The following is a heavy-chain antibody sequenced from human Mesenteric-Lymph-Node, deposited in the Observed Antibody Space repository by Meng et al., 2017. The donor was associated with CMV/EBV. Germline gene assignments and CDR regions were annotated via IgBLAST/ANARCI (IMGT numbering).Heavy chain of an antibody. CDR2: ISFDGSNQ. V-gene: IGHV3-30-3*01. J-gene: IGHJ6*02. CDR3: ARDINPFYYYYGMDV. CDR1: GFTFSSYS. Sequence: GESLKISCAASGFTFSSYSMHWVRQAPGKGLEWVAVISFDGSNQYYADSVKGRFSISRDNSKNTLYVQMNSLRVEDTAEYYCARDINPFYYYYGMDVWGQGTTVTVSS.